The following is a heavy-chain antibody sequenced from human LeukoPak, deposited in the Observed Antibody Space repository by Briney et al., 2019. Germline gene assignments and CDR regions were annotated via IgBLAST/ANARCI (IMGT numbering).Heavy chain of an antibody. CDR1: GGSISSYY. Sequence: SDTLSLTCTVSGGSISSYYWSWIRQPPGKGLEWIGYIYYSGSTDYNPSLKSRVTISVDTSKNQFSLKLSSVTAADTAVYFCAEARGWSNYYFDYWGQGTLVTVSS. CDR3: AEARGWSNYYFDY. J-gene: IGHJ4*02. D-gene: IGHD6-19*01. CDR2: IYYSGST. V-gene: IGHV4-59*07.